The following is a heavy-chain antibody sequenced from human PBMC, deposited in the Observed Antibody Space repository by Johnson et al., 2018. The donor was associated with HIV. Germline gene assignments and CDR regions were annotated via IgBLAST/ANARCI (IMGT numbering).Heavy chain of an antibody. CDR1: GFTIDDDA. Sequence: VQLVESGGGFVQPGRSLRLSCAPSGFTIDDDAIHWVRQAPGKGLEWVSGISWNSDTIGYADSVKGRFAISRDNAKNSLYLQMNSLRAEDTALYYCAKGGSLFVDAFDIWGQGTMVTVSS. CDR3: AKGGSLFVDAFDI. J-gene: IGHJ3*02. CDR2: ISWNSDTI. V-gene: IGHV3-9*01. D-gene: IGHD3-3*01.